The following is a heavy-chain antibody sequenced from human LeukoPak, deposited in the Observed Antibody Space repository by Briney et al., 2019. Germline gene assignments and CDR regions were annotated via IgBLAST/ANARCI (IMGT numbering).Heavy chain of an antibody. Sequence: GGSLRLSCAASGFTFSSYEMNWVRQAPGKGLEWVSYISSSGSTIYYADSVKGRFTISRDNSKNTLYLQMNSLRAEDTAVYYCAKDRGDYSYGWDYWGQGTLVTVSS. CDR2: ISSSGSTI. CDR1: GFTFSSYE. D-gene: IGHD5-18*01. CDR3: AKDRGDYSYGWDY. J-gene: IGHJ4*02. V-gene: IGHV3-48*03.